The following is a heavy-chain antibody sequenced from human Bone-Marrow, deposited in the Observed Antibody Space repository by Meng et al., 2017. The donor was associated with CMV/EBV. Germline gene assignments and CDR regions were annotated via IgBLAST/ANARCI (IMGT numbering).Heavy chain of an antibody. CDR1: NGSFSNYY. CDR2: INHSGST. J-gene: IGHJ4*02. Sequence: SETLSLTCAVYNGSFSNYYWSWIRQPPGQGLEWIGEINHSGSTNYNPSLKSRVTISVDTSKNQFSLKLSSVTAADTAVYYCARGVTTYYFDYWGQGTLVTVSS. V-gene: IGHV4-34*01. D-gene: IGHD4-17*01. CDR3: ARGVTTYYFDY.